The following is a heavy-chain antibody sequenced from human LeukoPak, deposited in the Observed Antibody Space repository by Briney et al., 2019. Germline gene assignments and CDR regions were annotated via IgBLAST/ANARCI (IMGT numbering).Heavy chain of an antibody. Sequence: SETLSLTCTVSGGSISSYYWSWLRQPPGKGLEWIGYIYYSGSTNYNPSLKSRVTISVDTSKNQFSLKLSSVTAADTAVYYCARGVWFGDNWFDRWGQGTLVTVSS. J-gene: IGHJ5*02. CDR1: GGSISSYY. D-gene: IGHD3-10*01. CDR2: IYYSGST. V-gene: IGHV4-59*01. CDR3: ARGVWFGDNWFDR.